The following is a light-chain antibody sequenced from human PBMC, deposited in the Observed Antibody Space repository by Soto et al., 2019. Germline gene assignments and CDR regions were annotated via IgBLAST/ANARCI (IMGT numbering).Light chain of an antibody. CDR1: QSVSWW. V-gene: IGKV1-5*01. CDR3: QQYNNFRWT. Sequence: DIQMTQSPSTLSASVGDRLTITCRAGQSVSWWLAWYQQKPGKAPKLLIYDASTLESGVPLRFSGSGSGTEFTLTISSLQPDDVATYYRQQYNNFRWTFGQGTKVDIK. CDR2: DAS. J-gene: IGKJ1*01.